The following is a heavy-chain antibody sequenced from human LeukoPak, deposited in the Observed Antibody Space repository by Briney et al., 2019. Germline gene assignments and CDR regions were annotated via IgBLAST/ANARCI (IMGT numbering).Heavy chain of an antibody. CDR1: GYTFTSYD. D-gene: IGHD3/OR15-3a*01. Sequence: ASVKVSCKASGYTFTSYDMNWVRQATGQGLEWLGWMIPNSGNTGYAQNFQGRVTMTMNTSITTAYMELSSLRSEDTAVYYCARALSWTTESYYYMDVWGKGTTVTVSS. J-gene: IGHJ6*03. CDR2: MIPNSGNT. V-gene: IGHV1-8*01. CDR3: ARALSWTTESYYYMDV.